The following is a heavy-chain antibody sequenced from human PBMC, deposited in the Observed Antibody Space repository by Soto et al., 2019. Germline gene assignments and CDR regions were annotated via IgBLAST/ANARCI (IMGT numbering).Heavy chain of an antibody. Sequence: QAQVVQSGAEVRKPGSSVKLSCKASEGTFNSYAIAWVRQAPGQGLEWMGGITPYYNTLNYAHKFQDRVTITADDSTNTVYMELSSLRSDDTAVYFCASGASRWYPYFFDSWAQGTLVTVSS. V-gene: IGHV1-69*01. CDR2: ITPYYNTL. CDR1: EGTFNSYA. D-gene: IGHD6-13*01. CDR3: ASGASRWYPYFFDS. J-gene: IGHJ4*02.